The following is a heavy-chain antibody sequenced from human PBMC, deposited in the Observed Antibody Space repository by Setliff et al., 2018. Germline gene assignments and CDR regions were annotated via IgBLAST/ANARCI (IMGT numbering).Heavy chain of an antibody. Sequence: GASLTISCKGSGYSFTSYWIGWVRQMPGKGLEWMGIIYPGDSDTRYSPSFQGQVTISADKSISTAYLQWSSLKASDTAMYYCARQGSGSLDAFDIWGQGTMVTVSS. V-gene: IGHV5-51*01. CDR1: GYSFTSYW. CDR3: ARQGSGSLDAFDI. J-gene: IGHJ3*02. CDR2: IYPGDSDT. D-gene: IGHD1-26*01.